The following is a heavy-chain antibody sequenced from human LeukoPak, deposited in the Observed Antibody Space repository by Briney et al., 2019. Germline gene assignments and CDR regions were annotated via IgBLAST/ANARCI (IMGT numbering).Heavy chain of an antibody. CDR3: AREGGYGRTYYFDY. D-gene: IGHD5-18*01. J-gene: IGHJ4*02. CDR2: MNPNSGNT. Sequence: ASVKVSCKASGYTFTSYAMNWVRQAPGQGLEWMGWMNPNSGNTGYAQKFQGRVTITRNTSISTAYMELSSLRSEDTAVYYCAREGGYGRTYYFDYWGQGTLVTVSS. V-gene: IGHV1-8*03. CDR1: GYTFTSYA.